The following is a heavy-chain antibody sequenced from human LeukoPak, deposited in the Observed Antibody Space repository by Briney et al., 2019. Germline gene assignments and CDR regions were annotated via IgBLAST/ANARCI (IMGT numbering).Heavy chain of an antibody. J-gene: IGHJ4*02. CDR3: ARGGDGYNYVDY. CDR1: GGSFSGYY. V-gene: IGHV4-34*01. Sequence: SETLSLTCAVYGGSFSGYYWSWIRQPPGKGLEWIGEINHSGSTNYNPSLKSRVTISVDTSKNQFSLKLSSVTAADTAVYYCARGGDGYNYVDYWGQGTVVTVSS. D-gene: IGHD5-24*01. CDR2: INHSGST.